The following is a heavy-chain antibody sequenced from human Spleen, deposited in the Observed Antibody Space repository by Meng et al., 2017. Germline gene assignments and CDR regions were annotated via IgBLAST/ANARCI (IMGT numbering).Heavy chain of an antibody. Sequence: VHPPQGGAGLLEPSETLSLTCVVSGGSFSDYYWSWIRQPPGKGLEWIGEINHSGSTNYNPSLESRATISVDTSQNNLSLKLSSVTAADSAVYYCARGPTTMAHDFDYWGQGTLVTVSS. V-gene: IGHV4-34*01. CDR2: INHSGST. CDR1: GGSFSDYY. D-gene: IGHD4-11*01. CDR3: ARGPTTMAHDFDY. J-gene: IGHJ4*02.